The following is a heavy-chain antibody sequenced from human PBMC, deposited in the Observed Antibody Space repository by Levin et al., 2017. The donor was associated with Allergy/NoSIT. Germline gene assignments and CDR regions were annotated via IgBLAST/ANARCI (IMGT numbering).Heavy chain of an antibody. CDR3: ARDGDGAVADY. D-gene: IGHD6-19*01. Sequence: SETLSLTCTVSGGSISSSNHYWGWIRQPPGEGLEWIGSMYKSGHTYYNPSLRSRVTMSVDTSKNQFSLKLSSMTAADKAMYYCARDGDGAVADYWGQGTLVTVSS. J-gene: IGHJ4*02. CDR2: MYKSGHT. V-gene: IGHV4-39*07. CDR1: GGSISSSNHY.